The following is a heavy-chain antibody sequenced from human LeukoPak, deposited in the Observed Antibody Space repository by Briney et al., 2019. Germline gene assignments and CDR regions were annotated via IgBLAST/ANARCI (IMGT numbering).Heavy chain of an antibody. CDR1: GDTFTSYY. J-gene: IGHJ4*02. V-gene: IGHV1-46*03. CDR3: AARRDYYDSSGYLPLDY. D-gene: IGHD3-22*01. CDR2: INPSGGST. Sequence: ASVKVSCKASGDTFTSYYMHWVRQAPGQGLEWMGIINPSGGSTSYAQKFQGRVTMTRDTSTSTVYMELSSLRSEDTAVYYCAARRDYYDSSGYLPLDYWGQGTLVTVSS.